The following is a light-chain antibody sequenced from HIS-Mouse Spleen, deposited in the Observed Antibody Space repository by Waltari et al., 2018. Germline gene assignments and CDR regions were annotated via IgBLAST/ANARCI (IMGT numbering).Light chain of an antibody. CDR1: SSDVGSYNL. CDR3: CSYAGSSTLV. CDR2: EGS. Sequence: QSALTQPASVSGSPGQSITISCTGTSSDVGSYNLVSWYQQHPSKAPKRMIYEGSKRPSGVSNRFSGSKSGNTASLTISGLQAEDEADYYCCSYAGSSTLVFGGGTKLTVL. V-gene: IGLV2-23*01. J-gene: IGLJ3*02.